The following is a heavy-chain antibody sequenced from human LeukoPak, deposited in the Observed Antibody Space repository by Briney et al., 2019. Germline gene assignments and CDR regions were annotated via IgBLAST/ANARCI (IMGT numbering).Heavy chain of an antibody. V-gene: IGHV4-38-2*01. D-gene: IGHD6-6*01. CDR1: GYSISSGYY. J-gene: IGHJ5*02. Sequence: SETLSLTCAVSGYSISSGYYWGWIRQPPGKGLEWIGSIYHSGSTYYNPSLKSRVTISVDTSKNQFSLKLSSVTAADTAVYYCAMTRYSSSTAFDPWGRGTLVTVSS. CDR2: IYHSGST. CDR3: AMTRYSSSTAFDP.